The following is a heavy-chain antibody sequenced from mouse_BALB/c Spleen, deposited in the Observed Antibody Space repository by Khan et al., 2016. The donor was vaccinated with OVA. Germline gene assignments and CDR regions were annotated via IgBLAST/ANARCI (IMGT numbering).Heavy chain of an antibody. Sequence: VQLQQSGTVLARPGASVKMSCKASGYIFTSYWMHWVKQRPGQGLEWIGGIFPGNNDTNYNQKIKGRAKLTAVTSASTANVELSSLTNEDSAVYYCTRAGYGAFAYWGQGTLVTVSA. D-gene: IGHD1-1*01. CDR3: TRAGYGAFAY. CDR1: GYIFTSYW. J-gene: IGHJ3*01. CDR2: IFPGNNDT. V-gene: IGHV1-5*01.